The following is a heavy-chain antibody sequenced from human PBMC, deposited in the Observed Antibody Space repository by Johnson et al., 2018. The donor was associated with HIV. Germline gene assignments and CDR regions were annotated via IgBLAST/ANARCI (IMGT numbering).Heavy chain of an antibody. CDR2: IGTAGDT. CDR3: ARDGGMTTVTRGAFDI. D-gene: IGHD4-17*01. J-gene: IGHJ3*02. CDR1: GFTFSSYD. Sequence: VQLVESGGGLVQPGGSLRLSCAASGFTFSSYDMHWVRQATGKGLEWVSAIGTAGDTYYPGSVKGRFIISRENAKNSLYLQMNSLRAGDTAVYYCARDGGMTTVTRGAFDIWGQGTMVTVSS. V-gene: IGHV3-13*01.